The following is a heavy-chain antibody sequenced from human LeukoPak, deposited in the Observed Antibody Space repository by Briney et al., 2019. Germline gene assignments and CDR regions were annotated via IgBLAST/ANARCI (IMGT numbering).Heavy chain of an antibody. CDR2: ISSSGSTI. CDR1: GFTFSDYY. J-gene: IGHJ4*02. CDR3: ARTYYYGSGGYYY. Sequence: GGSLRLSCAASGFTFSDYYMSWIRQAPGKGLEWVSYISSSGSTIDYADSVKGRLTISRDNAKNSLYLQMNSLRAEDTAVYYCARTYYYGSGGYYYSGQGTLVTVSS. D-gene: IGHD3-22*01. V-gene: IGHV3-11*04.